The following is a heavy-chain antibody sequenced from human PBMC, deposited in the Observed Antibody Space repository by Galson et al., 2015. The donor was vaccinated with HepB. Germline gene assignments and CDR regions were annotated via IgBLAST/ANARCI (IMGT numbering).Heavy chain of an antibody. Sequence: SLRLSCAASGFTFSSYGMHWVRQAPGKGLEWVAVISYGGSNKYYADSVKGRFTISRDNSKNTLYLQMNSLRAEDTAVYYCANRGYSYGNYYYYYMDVWGKGTTVTVSS. CDR1: GFTFSSYG. V-gene: IGHV3-30*18. CDR3: ANRGYSYGNYYYYYMDV. D-gene: IGHD5-18*01. J-gene: IGHJ6*03. CDR2: ISYGGSNK.